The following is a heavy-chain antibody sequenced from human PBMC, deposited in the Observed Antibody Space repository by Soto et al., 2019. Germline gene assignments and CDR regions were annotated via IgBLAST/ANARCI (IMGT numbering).Heavy chain of an antibody. CDR3: ARMAVTTFYYYAMDV. Sequence: SETLSLTCAVYGYSIRSSDWWGWIRQPPGKGLEWIGYITHGGSTNYNPSLKRRVTMSVDPSKNQFSLNLTSVTAVDTAVYYCARMAVTTFYYYAMDVWGQGTTVAVSS. J-gene: IGHJ6*02. CDR2: ITHGGST. V-gene: IGHV4-28*01. D-gene: IGHD6-19*01. CDR1: GYSIRSSDW.